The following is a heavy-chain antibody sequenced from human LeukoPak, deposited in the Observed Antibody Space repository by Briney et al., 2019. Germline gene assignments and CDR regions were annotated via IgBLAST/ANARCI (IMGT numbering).Heavy chain of an antibody. CDR2: ISSSSSYI. D-gene: IGHD1-26*01. CDR3: GRDFGLSGTKRSFDL. J-gene: IGHJ3*01. Sequence: GGSLRLSCAASGFTFSSYSMNWVRQAPGKGLEWVSSISSSSSYIYYADSVKGRFTISRDNAKNSLSLQMNSLRAEDTAVYYCGRDFGLSGTKRSFDLLGQGTMVTVS. CDR1: GFTFSSYS. V-gene: IGHV3-21*04.